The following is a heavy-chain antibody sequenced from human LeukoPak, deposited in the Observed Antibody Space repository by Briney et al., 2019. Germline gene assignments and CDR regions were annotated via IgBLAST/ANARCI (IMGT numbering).Heavy chain of an antibody. CDR1: GFTFSDYA. J-gene: IGHJ4*02. CDR3: ARGARSGWSKTLDY. Sequence: PGGSLRLSCAASGFTFSDYAMTWVRQAPGKGLEWVSSISGSGGIGGTTHYADSVKGRFTISRDNAKNSLYLQMNSLRAEDTALYYCARGARSGWSKTLDYWGQGTLVTVSS. CDR2: ISGSGGIGGTT. D-gene: IGHD6-19*01. V-gene: IGHV3-23*01.